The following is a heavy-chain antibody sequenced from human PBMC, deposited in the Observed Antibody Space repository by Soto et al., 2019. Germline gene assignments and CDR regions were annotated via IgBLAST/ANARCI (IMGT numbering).Heavy chain of an antibody. CDR2: INPSGGYT. J-gene: IGHJ3*02. V-gene: IGHV1-46*01. CDR1: GYTFTSYY. CDR3: ARTAGTFDNFWSGYGYDI. D-gene: IGHD3-3*01. Sequence: ASVKVSCKASGYTFTSYYMHWVRQAPGQGLEWMGIINPSGGYTSYAQKFQGKVTMTRDTSTSTVYMELSSLRSEDTAVYYCARTAGTFDNFWSGYGYDIWGPGTKVTVSS.